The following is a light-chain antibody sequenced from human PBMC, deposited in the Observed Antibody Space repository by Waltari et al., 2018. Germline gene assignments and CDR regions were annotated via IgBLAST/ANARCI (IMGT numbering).Light chain of an antibody. CDR1: QSFSSY. J-gene: IGKJ4*01. Sequence: EIVLTQSPATLSLSPGERATLSCRASQSFSSYLAWYQQKTGQAPSLLIDDASTRATGIPARFSSSGSGTDFTLTISSLAPEDFAVYYCQQRSNWPGLTFGGGTKVEIK. V-gene: IGKV3-11*01. CDR2: DAS. CDR3: QQRSNWPGLT.